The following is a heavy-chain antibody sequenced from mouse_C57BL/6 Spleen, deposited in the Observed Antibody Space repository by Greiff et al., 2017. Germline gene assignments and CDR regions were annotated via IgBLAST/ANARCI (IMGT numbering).Heavy chain of an antibody. V-gene: IGHV1-42*01. J-gene: IGHJ4*01. CDR2: INPSTGGT. CDR3: ARDYDGRGAMDY. CDR1: GYSFTGYY. D-gene: IGHD2-3*01. Sequence: VQLQQSGPELVKPGASVKISCKASGYSFTGYYMHWVKQSPEKSLEWIGEINPSTGGTTYNQKFKAKATLTVDKSSSTAYMQLKSLTSEDSAVYYCARDYDGRGAMDYWGQGTSVTVSS.